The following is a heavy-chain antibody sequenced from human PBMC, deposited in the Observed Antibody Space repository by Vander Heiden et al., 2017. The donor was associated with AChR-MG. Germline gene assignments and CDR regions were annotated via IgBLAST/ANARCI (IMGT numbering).Heavy chain of an antibody. CDR2: IYYSGST. CDR3: ARGGYCSSTSCYPYYYYGMDV. Sequence: QVQLQESGPGLVKPSQTLSLTCTVSGGSISSGGYYWSWISQHPGKGLEWIGYIYYSGSTYYNPSLKSRVTISVDTSKNQFSLKLSSVTAADTAVYYCARGGYCSSTSCYPYYYYGMDVWGQGTTVTVSS. J-gene: IGHJ6*02. V-gene: IGHV4-31*03. CDR1: GGSISSGGYY. D-gene: IGHD2-2*01.